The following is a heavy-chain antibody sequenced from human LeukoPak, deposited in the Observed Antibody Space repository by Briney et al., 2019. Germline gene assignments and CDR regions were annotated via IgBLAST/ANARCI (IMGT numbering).Heavy chain of an antibody. CDR3: ARADSSSWYGGKYYYYMDV. CDR1: GFTFSDYS. CDR2: ISSSSITI. D-gene: IGHD6-13*01. J-gene: IGHJ6*03. Sequence: GGSLRLPCAASGFTFSDYSMNWVRQAPGTGLEWVSYISSSSITIYYADSVKGRFTISRDNAKNSLYLQMNSLRPEDTAVYYCARADSSSWYGGKYYYYMDVWGIGTTVTVSS. V-gene: IGHV3-48*01.